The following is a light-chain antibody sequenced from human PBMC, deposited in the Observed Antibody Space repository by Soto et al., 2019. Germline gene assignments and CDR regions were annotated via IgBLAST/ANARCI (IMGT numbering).Light chain of an antibody. CDR3: GTWDDSLNGPV. Sequence: QSALTQPPSASGTPGQRVTISCSGTSSNIGGNTVNWYQHLPGTAPKLLIYSNNQRPSGVPDRFSGSKSGSSASLAISGLQSEDEADYYCGTWDDSLNGPVFGGGTQLTVL. J-gene: IGLJ7*01. V-gene: IGLV1-44*01. CDR2: SNN. CDR1: SSNIGGNT.